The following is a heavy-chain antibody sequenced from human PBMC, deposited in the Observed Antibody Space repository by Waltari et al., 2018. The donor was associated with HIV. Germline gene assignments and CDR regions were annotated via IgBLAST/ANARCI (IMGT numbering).Heavy chain of an antibody. CDR3: ARHGGMATTFDY. CDR1: GGSINYYY. J-gene: IGHJ4*02. V-gene: IGHV4-59*08. CDR2: IYYSGTT. Sequence: QVQLQESGPGLVKPSETLSLTCTVSGGSINYYYWNWIRQPPWKGLEWIGYIYYSGTTNYNPSLESRVTISVDTSKNHFSLNLTSVTAADTAMYYCARHGGMATTFDYWGQGSLVTVSS. D-gene: IGHD5-12*01.